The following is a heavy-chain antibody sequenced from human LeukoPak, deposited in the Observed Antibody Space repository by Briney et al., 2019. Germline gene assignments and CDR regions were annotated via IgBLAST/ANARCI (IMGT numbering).Heavy chain of an antibody. D-gene: IGHD5-12*01. V-gene: IGHV3-23*01. CDR2: ISGSGGST. Sequence: SGGSLRLSCAASGFTFSSYAMSWVRQAPGKGLEWVSAISGSGGSTYHADSVRGRFTISRDNSRNTLFLQMNSLRAEDTAVYYCAKDDLNIVATSSNYYGMDVWGQGTTVTVTS. J-gene: IGHJ6*02. CDR1: GFTFSSYA. CDR3: AKDDLNIVATSSNYYGMDV.